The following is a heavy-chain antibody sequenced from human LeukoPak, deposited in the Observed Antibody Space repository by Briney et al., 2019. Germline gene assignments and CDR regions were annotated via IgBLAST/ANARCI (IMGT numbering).Heavy chain of an antibody. CDR1: GFTFSNAW. CDR3: TTDPGPADYDY. V-gene: IGHV3-15*01. Sequence: GGSLRLSCAASGFTFSNAWMSWVRQTPGKGLEWVGRIKSKTDGGTTDYAAPVKGRFTISRDDSKNTLYLQMNSLKTEDTAVYYCTTDPGPADYDYWGQGTLVTVSS. J-gene: IGHJ4*02. CDR2: IKSKTDGGTT. D-gene: IGHD2-8*02.